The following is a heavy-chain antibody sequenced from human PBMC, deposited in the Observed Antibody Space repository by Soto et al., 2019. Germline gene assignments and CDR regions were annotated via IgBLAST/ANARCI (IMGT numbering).Heavy chain of an antibody. CDR2: MYHSGST. CDR3: ARDSSSWYFY. D-gene: IGHD6-13*01. J-gene: IGHJ4*02. Sequence: SXTLSLTCAVSGGSMSSGGYSWSWIRQPPGKGLEWIGYMYHSGSTYYNPSLKSRVTISVDTSKNQFSLKLSFVTAADTAVYYCARDSSSWYFYWGQGTLVTVSS. V-gene: IGHV4-30-2*01. CDR1: GGSMSSGGYS.